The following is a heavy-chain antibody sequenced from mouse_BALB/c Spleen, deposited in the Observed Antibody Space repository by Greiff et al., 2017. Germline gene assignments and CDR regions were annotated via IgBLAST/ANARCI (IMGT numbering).Heavy chain of an antibody. CDR1: GYTFTDYN. D-gene: IGHD2-1*01. CDR2: INPNNGGT. Sequence: EVKLMESGPELVKPGASVKIPCKASGYTFTDYNMDWVKQSHGKSLEWIGDINPNNGGTIYNQKFKGKATLTVDKSSSTAYMELRSLTSEDTAVYYCARSHGNYPYYYAMDYWGQGTSVTVSS. J-gene: IGHJ4*01. V-gene: IGHV1-18*01. CDR3: ARSHGNYPYYYAMDY.